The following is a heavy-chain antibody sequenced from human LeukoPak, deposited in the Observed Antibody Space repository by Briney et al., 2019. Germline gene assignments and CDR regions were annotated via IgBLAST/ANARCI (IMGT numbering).Heavy chain of an antibody. J-gene: IGHJ4*02. CDR1: GFTFDDYA. CDR3: AKAVGGYYYDSSADY. CDR2: ISWNSGSI. V-gene: IGHV3-9*01. Sequence: GGSLRLSCAASGFTFDDYAMHWVRQAPGKGLEWVSGISWNSGSIGYADSVKGRFTISRDNAKNSLYLQMNSLRAEDTALYYCAKAVGGYYYDSSADYWGQGTLVTVSS. D-gene: IGHD3-22*01.